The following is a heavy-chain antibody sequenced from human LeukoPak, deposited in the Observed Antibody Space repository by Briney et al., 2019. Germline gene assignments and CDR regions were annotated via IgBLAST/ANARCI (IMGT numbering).Heavy chain of an antibody. J-gene: IGHJ4*02. V-gene: IGHV3-7*01. CDR2: IKQDGSEK. Sequence: GGSPRLSCAASGFTFSSYWMSWVRQAPGKGLEWVANIKQDGSEKYYVDSVKGRFTISRDNAKNSLYLQMNSLRAEDTAVYYCARDRASKWELLGFMDYWGQGTLVTVSS. D-gene: IGHD1-26*01. CDR1: GFTFSSYW. CDR3: ARDRASKWELLGFMDY.